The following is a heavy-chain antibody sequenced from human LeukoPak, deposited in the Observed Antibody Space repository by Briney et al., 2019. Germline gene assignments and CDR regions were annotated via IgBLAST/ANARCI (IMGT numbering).Heavy chain of an antibody. D-gene: IGHD3-10*02. CDR1: GFTFSNYN. V-gene: IGHV3-48*01. J-gene: IGHJ6*04. CDR2: ISSSSSTI. Sequence: GGSLRLSCAASGFTFSNYNINWVRQAPGKGLEWVSYISSSSSTIYYADSVKGRFTISRDNAKNSLYLQMNSLRAEDTAVYYCAELGITMIGGVWGKGTTVTISS. CDR3: AELGITMIGGV.